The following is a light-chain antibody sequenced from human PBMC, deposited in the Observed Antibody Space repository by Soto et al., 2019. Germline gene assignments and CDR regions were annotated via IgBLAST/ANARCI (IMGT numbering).Light chain of an antibody. CDR2: EGT. Sequence: QSALTQPASVSRSPGQSITISCTGTSSDVGSYNLVSWYQQHPDKAPKLMIYEGTKRPSGVSNRFSGSKSGNTASLTISGLQAEDEADYYCSSYAGDSTLVFGGGTKVTVL. CDR3: SSYAGDSTLV. V-gene: IGLV2-23*01. J-gene: IGLJ2*01. CDR1: SSDVGSYNL.